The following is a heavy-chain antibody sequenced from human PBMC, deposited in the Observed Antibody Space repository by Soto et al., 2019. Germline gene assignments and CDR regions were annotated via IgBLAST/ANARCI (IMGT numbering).Heavy chain of an antibody. Sequence: ASVKVSSKASGYTFTNYGINWVRQAPGQGIEWLGWVSAYRGERRYAQRVQARAIMTTDTSTTTAYMELRSLRSDDTAVYYCSRGTSIPASGDYWGQGTLVTVSS. CDR2: VSAYRGER. V-gene: IGHV1-18*04. CDR3: SRGTSIPASGDY. D-gene: IGHD6-6*01. J-gene: IGHJ4*01. CDR1: GYTFTNYG.